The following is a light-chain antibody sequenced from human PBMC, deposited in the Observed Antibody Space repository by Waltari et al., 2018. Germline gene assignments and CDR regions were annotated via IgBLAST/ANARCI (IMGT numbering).Light chain of an antibody. CDR3: SSYTSSSTDVV. J-gene: IGLJ2*01. CDR2: DVS. Sequence: QSALTQPASVSGSPGQSITISCTGTRRAVGGYNYVSWYQQPPGKAPKLMIYDVSKRPSGVSNRFSGSKSGNTASLTISGLQAEDEADYYCSSYTSSSTDVVFGGGTKLTVL. CDR1: RRAVGGYNY. V-gene: IGLV2-14*01.